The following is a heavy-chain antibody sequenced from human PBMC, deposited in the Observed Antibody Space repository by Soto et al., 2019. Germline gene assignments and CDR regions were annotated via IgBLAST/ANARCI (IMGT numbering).Heavy chain of an antibody. CDR3: ARDHLILPAHDFFYGSDV. CDR2: IPQDGVDG. D-gene: IGHD3-22*01. Sequence: GGSLRLSCAVSGFIFSMYSMSWVRQTPGKGLEWVAKIPQDGVDGHYADAVKGRFTISRDNGKNSLYLQMNNLRADDTAVYYCARDHLILPAHDFFYGSDVWGRGATVTVSS. CDR1: GFIFSMYS. J-gene: IGHJ6*02. V-gene: IGHV3-7*03.